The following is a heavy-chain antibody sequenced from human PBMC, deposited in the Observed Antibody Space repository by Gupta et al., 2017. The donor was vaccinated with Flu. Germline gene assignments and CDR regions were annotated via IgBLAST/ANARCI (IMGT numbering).Heavy chain of an antibody. Sequence: EVQLVEPGGGLVQPGGSLKLTCAASGFTFSGSAMHWVRQASGKGLEWVGRIRSKANSYATAYAASVKGRFTISRDDSKKTAYLQMNSLKTEETAVYYCTRHLCSSSSCLVEWASDAFDIWGQGTMVTVSS. V-gene: IGHV3-73*01. J-gene: IGHJ3*02. CDR3: TRHLCSSSSCLVEWASDAFDI. D-gene: IGHD6-6*01. CDR2: IRSKANSYAT. CDR1: GFTFSGSA.